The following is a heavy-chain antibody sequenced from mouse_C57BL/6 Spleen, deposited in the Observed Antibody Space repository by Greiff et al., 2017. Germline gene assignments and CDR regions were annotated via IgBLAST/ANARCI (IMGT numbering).Heavy chain of an antibody. V-gene: IGHV1-64*01. CDR1: GYTFTSYW. Sequence: VQLQQSGAELVKPGASVKLSCKASGYTFTSYWMHWVKQRPGQGLEWIGMIHPNSGSTNYNEKFKGKATLTVDKSSSTAYMQLSSLTSDDSAVYYCAREGFTTVVPFAYWGQGTLVTVSA. CDR2: IHPNSGST. D-gene: IGHD1-1*01. J-gene: IGHJ3*01. CDR3: AREGFTTVVPFAY.